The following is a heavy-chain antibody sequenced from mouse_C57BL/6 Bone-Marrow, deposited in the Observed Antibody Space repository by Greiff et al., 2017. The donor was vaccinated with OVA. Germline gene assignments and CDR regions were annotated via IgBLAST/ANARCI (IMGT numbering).Heavy chain of an antibody. CDR1: GYTFTSYN. Sequence: LQQSGAELVRPGASVKMSCKASGYTFTSYNMHWVQRTPRQGLEWIGAIYPGNGDTSYNQKFKGKATLTVEKSSSTAYMQLSSLTSEVSAVFYCARGVLCSFAYWGQGTLVTVSA. V-gene: IGHV1-12*01. CDR3: ARGVLCSFAY. J-gene: IGHJ3*01. D-gene: IGHD2-3*01. CDR2: IYPGNGDT.